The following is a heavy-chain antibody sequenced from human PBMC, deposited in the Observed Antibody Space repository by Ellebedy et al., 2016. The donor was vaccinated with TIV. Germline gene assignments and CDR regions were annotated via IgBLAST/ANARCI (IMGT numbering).Heavy chain of an antibody. CDR3: ARDQWLGRAYYFDS. V-gene: IGHV3-74*01. D-gene: IGHD6-19*01. Sequence: GESLKISCAASGFIFSTYWMHWVRQAPGKGLVWVSRINSDGSSTLYVDSVKGRFTISRDNAKNTLYLQMNSLRAEDTAVYYCARDQWLGRAYYFDSWGQGTLVTVSS. J-gene: IGHJ4*02. CDR1: GFIFSTYW. CDR2: INSDGSST.